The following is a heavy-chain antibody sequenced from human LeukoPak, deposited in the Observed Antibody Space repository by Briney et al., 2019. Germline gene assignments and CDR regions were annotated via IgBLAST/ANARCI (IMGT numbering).Heavy chain of an antibody. Sequence: GASVKVSCKASGYTFTGYYMHWVRQAPGQGLEWMGWINPNSGGTNYAQKFQGRVTMTRDTSISTAYMELSRLRSDDTAVYYCARAGVRGYCSGGSCYSLYYGMDVWGQGTTVTVSS. V-gene: IGHV1-2*02. CDR2: INPNSGGT. D-gene: IGHD2-15*01. CDR3: ARAGVRGYCSGGSCYSLYYGMDV. CDR1: GYTFTGYY. J-gene: IGHJ6*02.